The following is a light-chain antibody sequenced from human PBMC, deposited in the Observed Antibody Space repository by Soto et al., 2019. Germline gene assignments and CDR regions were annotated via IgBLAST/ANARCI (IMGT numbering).Light chain of an antibody. CDR1: QSVSSSY. CDR2: GAS. V-gene: IGKV3-20*01. J-gene: IGKJ1*01. Sequence: ENVLKQSPGTMILSPGERATLSCRASQSVSSSYLAWYQQKPGQAPRLLIYGASSRATGIPDRFSGSGSGTDFTLTISRLEPEDFAVYYCQQYGSSRKFGQETKVDIK. CDR3: QQYGSSRK.